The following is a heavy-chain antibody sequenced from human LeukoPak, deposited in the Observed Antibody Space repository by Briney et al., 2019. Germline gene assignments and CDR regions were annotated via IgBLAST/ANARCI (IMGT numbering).Heavy chain of an antibody. J-gene: IGHJ5*02. CDR3: ARGNYNWNSYNWFDP. CDR2: ISYDGSNK. D-gene: IGHD1-7*01. V-gene: IGHV3-30-3*01. Sequence: GGSLRLSCAASGFTFSSYAMPWVRQAPGKGLEWVAVISYDGSNKYYADSVKGRFTISRDNSKNTLYLQMNSLRAEDTAVYYCARGNYNWNSYNWFDPWGQGTLVTVSS. CDR1: GFTFSSYA.